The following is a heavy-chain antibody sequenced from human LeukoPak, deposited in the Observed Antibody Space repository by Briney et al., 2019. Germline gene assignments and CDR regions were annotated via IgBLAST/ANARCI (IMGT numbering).Heavy chain of an antibody. V-gene: IGHV1-18*04. J-gene: IGHJ4*02. CDR1: GYTFTGYY. CDR2: ISAYNGNT. D-gene: IGHD6-13*01. Sequence: ASVKVSCKASGYTFTGYYMHWVRQAPGQGLEWMGWISAYNGNTNYAQKLQGRVTMTTDTSTSTAYMELRSLRSDDTAVYYCARGRSSWFYREGEYYFDYWGQGTLVTVSS. CDR3: ARGRSSWFYREGEYYFDY.